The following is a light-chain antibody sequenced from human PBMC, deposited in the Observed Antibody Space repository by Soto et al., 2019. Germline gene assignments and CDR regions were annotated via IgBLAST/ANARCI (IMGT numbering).Light chain of an antibody. J-gene: IGLJ2*01. V-gene: IGLV1-40*01. CDR3: QSYDSSLSAVV. Sequence: QTVVTQPPSVSGAPGQRVTISCTGSSSNIGAGYDVHWYQQLPGTAPKLLIYDNNNRPSGVPDRFSNSKSGTSASLAITGLQAEDEADYYCQSYDSSLSAVVFGGGTKVTVL. CDR1: SSNIGAGYD. CDR2: DNN.